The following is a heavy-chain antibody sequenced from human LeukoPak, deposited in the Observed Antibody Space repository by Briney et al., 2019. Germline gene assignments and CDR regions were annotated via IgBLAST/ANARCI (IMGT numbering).Heavy chain of an antibody. CDR3: ANVVGGY. CDR2: ITKSGGST. CDR1: GITFTTID. J-gene: IGHJ4*02. Sequence: PGGSLRLSCAVSGITFTTIDVSWVRLAQGQGLEWVSTITKSGGSTYYANSGKSPFTISSINSKDTLYLHMNGLRAEDTAVYYCANVVGGYWGQGTLVTVSS. V-gene: IGHV3-23*01. D-gene: IGHD2-21*01.